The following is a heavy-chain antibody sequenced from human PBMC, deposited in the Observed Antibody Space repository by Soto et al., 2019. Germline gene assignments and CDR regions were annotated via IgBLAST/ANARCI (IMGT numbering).Heavy chain of an antibody. CDR3: ARGGVQYYDFWRGHYGADGMHV. V-gene: IGHV1-2*04. J-gene: IGHJ6*02. D-gene: IGHD3-3*01. CDR2: INPNSGGT. Sequence: ASVKVSCKASGYTFTGYYMHWVRQAPGQGLEWMGWINPNSGGTNYAQKFQGWVTMTRDTSISTAYMELSRLRSDDTAVYYCARGGVQYYDFWRGHYGADGMHVWGQGTTVTVSS. CDR1: GYTFTGYY.